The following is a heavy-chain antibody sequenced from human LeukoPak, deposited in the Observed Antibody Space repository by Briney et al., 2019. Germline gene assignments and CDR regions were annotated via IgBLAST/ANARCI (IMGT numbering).Heavy chain of an antibody. J-gene: IGHJ5*02. Sequence: PGGSLRLSCAASGFTFSSYAMSWVRQAPGKGLEWVSAISGSGGSTYYADSVKGRFTLSRDNSKSTLYLQMNSLRAEDTAVYFCARERAVDGRGWFDPWGQGTLVTVSS. CDR3: ARERAVDGRGWFDP. V-gene: IGHV3-23*01. CDR2: ISGSGGST. CDR1: GFTFSSYA. D-gene: IGHD6-19*01.